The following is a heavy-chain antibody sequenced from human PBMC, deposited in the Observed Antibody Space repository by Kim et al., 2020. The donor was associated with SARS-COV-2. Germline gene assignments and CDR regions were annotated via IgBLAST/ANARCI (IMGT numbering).Heavy chain of an antibody. J-gene: IGHJ6*02. CDR1: GFTFSSYG. D-gene: IGHD7-27*01. Sequence: GGSLRLSCAASGFTFSSYGMHWVRQAPGKGLEWVAVISYDGSNKYYADSVKGRFTISRDNSKNTLYLQMNSLRAEDTAVYYCAKGRDPGVYYYGMDVWGQGTTVTVSS. V-gene: IGHV3-30*18. CDR3: AKGRDPGVYYYGMDV. CDR2: ISYDGSNK.